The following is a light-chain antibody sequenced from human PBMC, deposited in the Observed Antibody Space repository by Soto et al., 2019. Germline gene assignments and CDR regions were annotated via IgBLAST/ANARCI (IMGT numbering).Light chain of an antibody. CDR3: QQYHSYPVT. CDR1: QSIANQ. J-gene: IGKJ4*02. CDR2: GAS. Sequence: DIEMTQSPSSLSASIGDIVTIPCRASQSIANQLAWFQQKPGKAPKSLIFGASSLQSGFPSRFSGSGSGTDFTLTISSRQPEDFLIYYCQQYHSYPVTFGGGTKLEIK. V-gene: IGKV1-16*01.